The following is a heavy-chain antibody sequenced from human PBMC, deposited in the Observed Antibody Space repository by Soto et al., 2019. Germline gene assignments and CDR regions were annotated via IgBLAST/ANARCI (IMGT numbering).Heavy chain of an antibody. V-gene: IGHV3-23*01. CDR3: ATQRGITMIVGVTYLDY. CDR1: GFTFSSYA. D-gene: IGHD3-22*01. CDR2: ISGSGGST. Sequence: EVQLLESGGGLVQPGGSLRLSCAASGFTFSSYAMSWVRQAPGKGLEWVSAISGSGGSTYYADSVKGRFTISRDNSKNTLYLKMNSRRAEDTALYYCATQRGITMIVGVTYLDYGGQGPLVTFSP. J-gene: IGHJ4*02.